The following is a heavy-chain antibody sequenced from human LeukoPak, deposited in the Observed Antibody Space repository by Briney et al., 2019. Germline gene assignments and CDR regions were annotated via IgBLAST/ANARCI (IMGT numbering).Heavy chain of an antibody. CDR1: GVSVTRGAYY. V-gene: IGHV4-30-2*01. Sequence: SQTLSLTCTVSGVSVTRGAYYWTWIRQPPGKGLEWIGHVYYNGNTDYNPSLKSRVAMSVDKSNNQFSLKLSFVTAADAAVYFCAREIEGYSDFYSFGRPDYYWFYPWGQGTLITVSS. J-gene: IGHJ5*02. D-gene: IGHD2-21*02. CDR2: VYYNGNT. CDR3: AREIEGYSDFYSFGRPDYYWFYP.